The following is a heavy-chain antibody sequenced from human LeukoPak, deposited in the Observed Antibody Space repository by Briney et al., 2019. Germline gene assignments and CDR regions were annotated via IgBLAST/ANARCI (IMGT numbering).Heavy chain of an antibody. J-gene: IGHJ6*03. Sequence: PGGSLRLSCAASGFTFRTYWMSWVRQAPAKGLEWVAKIKQDGSEKYYVDSVKGRFTVSRDNAKDSLFLQMNSLQDAATAVYYCARAPTPYFTYYMDVWGKGTTVTVSS. V-gene: IGHV3-7*01. CDR2: IKQDGSEK. D-gene: IGHD2-21*01. CDR3: ARAPTPYFTYYMDV. CDR1: GFTFRTYW.